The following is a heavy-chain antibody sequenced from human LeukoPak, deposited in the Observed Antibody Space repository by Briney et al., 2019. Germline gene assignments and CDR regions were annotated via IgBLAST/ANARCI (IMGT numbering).Heavy chain of an antibody. CDR1: GYTFTSYG. CDR2: ISAYNGNT. D-gene: IGHD6-13*01. CDR3: ATTGYSSSWYGHAFDI. V-gene: IGHV1-18*01. Sequence: ASVKVSCKASGYTFTSYGISWVRQAPGQGLEWMGWISAYNGNTNYAQKFQGRVTMTEDTSTDTAYMELSSLRSEDTAVYYCATTGYSSSWYGHAFDIWGQGTMVTVSS. J-gene: IGHJ3*02.